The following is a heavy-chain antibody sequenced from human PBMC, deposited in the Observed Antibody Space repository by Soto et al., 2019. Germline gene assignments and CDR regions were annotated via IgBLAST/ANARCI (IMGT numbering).Heavy chain of an antibody. CDR2: VNPIVSMS. CDR3: AASYGSGYRAFDY. Sequence: GASVKVSCKASGDTFSFYTINWVRQAPGLGLEWMGRVNPIVSMSNYAQKFQGRVTITADKSTYTAYMQLSSLRSEDTAIYYCAASYGSGYRAFDYWGQGALVTVSS. V-gene: IGHV1-69*02. J-gene: IGHJ4*02. D-gene: IGHD3-10*01. CDR1: GDTFSFYT.